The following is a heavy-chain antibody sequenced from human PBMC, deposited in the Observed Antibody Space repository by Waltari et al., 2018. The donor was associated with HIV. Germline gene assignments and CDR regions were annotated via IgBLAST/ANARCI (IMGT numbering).Heavy chain of an antibody. D-gene: IGHD5-12*01. CDR3: ARDLLMATGPFDY. CDR2: RSYDGSNK. Sequence: QVQLVESGGGVVQPGRSLRLSCAASGFTFSSYAMHWVRPAPGKGLEWVEVRSYDGSNKYYADSVKGRFTIARDNSKNTLYLQMNSLRAEDTSVYYCARDLLMATGPFDYWGQGTLVTGSS. J-gene: IGHJ4*02. V-gene: IGHV3-30*01. CDR1: GFTFSSYA.